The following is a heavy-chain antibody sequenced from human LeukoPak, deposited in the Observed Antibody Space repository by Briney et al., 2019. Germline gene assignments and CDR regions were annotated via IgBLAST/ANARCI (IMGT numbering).Heavy chain of an antibody. CDR2: IWYDGSNK. Sequence: GRSLRLSCAASGFTFSRYGMHWVRQAPGKGLEWVAVIWYDGSNKYYADSVKGRFTISRDNSMNTLYLQMSSLRAEDTAVYYCARDGIHSSGGSCDFDYWGQGTLVTVSS. CDR1: GFTFSRYG. J-gene: IGHJ4*02. V-gene: IGHV3-33*01. D-gene: IGHD2-15*01. CDR3: ARDGIHSSGGSCDFDY.